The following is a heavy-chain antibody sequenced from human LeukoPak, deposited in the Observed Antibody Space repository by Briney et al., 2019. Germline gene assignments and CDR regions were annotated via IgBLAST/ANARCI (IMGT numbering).Heavy chain of an antibody. J-gene: IGHJ4*02. Sequence: ASVKVSCKASGYTFTSYYMHWVRQAPGQGLEWMGIINPSGGSTSYAQKFQGRVNMTRDTSTSTVYMELSSLRSEDTAVYHCARDRLAGSTYYGLLYYWGQGTLVTVSS. V-gene: IGHV1-46*01. CDR3: ARDRLAGSTYYGLLYY. D-gene: IGHD3-3*01. CDR1: GYTFTSYY. CDR2: INPSGGST.